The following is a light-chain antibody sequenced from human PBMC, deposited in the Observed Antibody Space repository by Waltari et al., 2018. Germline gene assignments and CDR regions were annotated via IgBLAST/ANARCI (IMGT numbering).Light chain of an antibody. CDR1: QSVSRN. J-gene: IGKJ1*01. CDR2: GAS. Sequence: EIAMTQSPATLSVSPGERATLPCRASQSVSRNLAWYQQKPGQAPRLLIYGASTRATGIPARFSGSGSGTEFTLTISSLQSEDFAVYYCQQYNNWPPSWTFGQGTKVEIK. CDR3: QQYNNWPPSWT. V-gene: IGKV3-15*01.